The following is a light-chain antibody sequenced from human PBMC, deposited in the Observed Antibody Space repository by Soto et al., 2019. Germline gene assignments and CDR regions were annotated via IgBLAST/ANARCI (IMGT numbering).Light chain of an antibody. Sequence: AIQMTQSPSSLSASVGDRVTITCRASQGIRNDLGWYQQKPGKAPKLLIYAASSLQSGVPSRFSGSGSGTDFTLTISSPQPEDTSTYYCLQDYNFPWTFGQGTKVEIK. CDR3: LQDYNFPWT. V-gene: IGKV1-6*01. CDR2: AAS. J-gene: IGKJ1*01. CDR1: QGIRND.